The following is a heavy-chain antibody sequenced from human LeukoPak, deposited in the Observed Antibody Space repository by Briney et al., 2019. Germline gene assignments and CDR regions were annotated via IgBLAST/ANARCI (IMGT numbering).Heavy chain of an antibody. CDR2: ISYSGST. V-gene: IGHV4-59*01. D-gene: IGHD1-1*01. Sequence: SQTLSLTRTVSVGSTSSVYWGWVRHPPGKGLGWVGYISYSGSTNYSPSLTSQVTLSLDTSKNQFSLKLSSVTAADTAVYYCARDRNGKFDFWGRGTMLSVSS. J-gene: IGHJ4*02. CDR1: VGSTSSVY. CDR3: ARDRNGKFDF.